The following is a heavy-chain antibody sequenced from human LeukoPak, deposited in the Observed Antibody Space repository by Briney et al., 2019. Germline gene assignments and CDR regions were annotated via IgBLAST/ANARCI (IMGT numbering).Heavy chain of an antibody. CDR1: GGPISSSSYY. CDR2: IYYSGST. Sequence: KPSETLSLTCTVSGGPISSSSYYWGWIRQPPGKGLEWIGSIYYSGSTYYNPSLKSRVTISVDTSKNQFSLKLSSVTAADTAVYYCARLLRVTAAAKGYFDYWGQGTLVTVSS. V-gene: IGHV4-39*01. D-gene: IGHD6-13*01. J-gene: IGHJ4*02. CDR3: ARLLRVTAAAKGYFDY.